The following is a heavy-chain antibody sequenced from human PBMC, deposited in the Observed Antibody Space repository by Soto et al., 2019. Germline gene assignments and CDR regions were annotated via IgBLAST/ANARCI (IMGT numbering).Heavy chain of an antibody. CDR3: AREGWPFGGVDDAFDI. V-gene: IGHV3-30-3*01. CDR2: ISYDGSNK. D-gene: IGHD3-16*01. J-gene: IGHJ3*02. Sequence: GGSLRLSCAASGFTFSSYAMHWVRQAPGKGLEWVAVISYDGSNKYYADSVKGRFTISRDNSKNTLYLQMNSLRAEDTAVYYCAREGWPFGGVDDAFDIWGQGTMVTVSS. CDR1: GFTFSSYA.